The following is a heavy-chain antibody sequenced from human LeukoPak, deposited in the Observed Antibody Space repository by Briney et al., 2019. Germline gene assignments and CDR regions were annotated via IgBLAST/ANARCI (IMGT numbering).Heavy chain of an antibody. CDR1: GFTFSDYS. D-gene: IGHD6-13*01. Sequence: GGSLRLSCAASGFTFSDYSMNWVRHAPGKGLEWVSSITGNSNNIYYADLVKGRFTISRDNTKNSLYLQMNSLRAEDTAVYYCARVAAPFPFSPFYFDYWGQGTLVTVSS. CDR3: ARVAAPFPFSPFYFDY. J-gene: IGHJ4*02. V-gene: IGHV3-21*01. CDR2: ITGNSNNI.